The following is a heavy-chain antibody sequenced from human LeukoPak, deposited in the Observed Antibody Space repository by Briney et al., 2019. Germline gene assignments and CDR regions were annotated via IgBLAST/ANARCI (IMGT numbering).Heavy chain of an antibody. D-gene: IGHD4-23*01. CDR3: ALYGGFDFDY. J-gene: IGHJ4*02. CDR1: GYTFTAYY. V-gene: IGHV1-2*02. CDR2: TNPNNGGP. Sequence: ASVKVSCKASGYTFTAYYIHWVRQAPGQGLEWMGCTNPNNGGPNYAQNFRGRVTMTRDTSISTAYMELTRLRSDDTAVYYCALYGGFDFDYWGQGTLVAVSS.